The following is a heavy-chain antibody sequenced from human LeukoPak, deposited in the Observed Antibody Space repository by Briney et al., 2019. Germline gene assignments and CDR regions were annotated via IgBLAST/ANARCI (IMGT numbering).Heavy chain of an antibody. CDR2: ISTSGSTI. D-gene: IGHD1-26*01. Sequence: GGSLRLSCAASGFSFSDYYMSWIRQAPGEGLEWLSYISTSGSTIFYADSVKGRFTLTRDNAQNSLYLQMNSLRAEDTALCYCARDVGGTNFDYWGQGTLVTVSS. V-gene: IGHV3-11*01. J-gene: IGHJ4*02. CDR1: GFSFSDYY. CDR3: ARDVGGTNFDY.